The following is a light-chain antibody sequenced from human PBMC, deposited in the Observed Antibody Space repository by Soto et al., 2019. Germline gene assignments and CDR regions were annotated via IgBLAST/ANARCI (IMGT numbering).Light chain of an antibody. Sequence: ETVMTQSPDTLSVSPGERVTLSCRASQSVSNNLAWYQQRPGQAPTVLIYGASTRATGLPLRFSGSGSGTEFTLTINSLQSEDFAVYYCQQYNNWPITFGGGTKVEI. J-gene: IGKJ4*01. CDR2: GAS. CDR1: QSVSNN. CDR3: QQYNNWPIT. V-gene: IGKV3-15*01.